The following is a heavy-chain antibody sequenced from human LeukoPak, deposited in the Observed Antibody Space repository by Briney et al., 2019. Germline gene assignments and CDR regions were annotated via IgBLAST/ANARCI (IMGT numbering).Heavy chain of an antibody. CDR2: IYYSGSS. CDR3: ARDPYFDY. V-gene: IGHV4-59*02. J-gene: IGHJ4*02. CDR1: GGSVSSYY. Sequence: SETLSLSCTVSGGSVSSYYWSWIRQPPGKGLEWTGYIYYSGSSNYNPSLKSRVTISVDTSKNQFSLKLSSVTAADTAVYYCARDPYFDYWGQGTLVTVSS.